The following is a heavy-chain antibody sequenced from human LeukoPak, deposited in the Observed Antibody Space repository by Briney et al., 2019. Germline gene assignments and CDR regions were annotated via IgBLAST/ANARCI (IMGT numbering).Heavy chain of an antibody. D-gene: IGHD3-10*01. CDR3: AKHAHNSGSVRFPLYYYYMDV. CDR1: GGSISSTSYY. Sequence: SETLSLTCTVSGGSISSTSYYWGWIRQPPGKGLEWIATVHYSGSTFYNPSLKSRATISADTSENQLSLKLRSVTAADTAVYYCAKHAHNSGSVRFPLYYYYMDVWGKGTTVNISS. V-gene: IGHV4-39*01. CDR2: VHYSGST. J-gene: IGHJ6*03.